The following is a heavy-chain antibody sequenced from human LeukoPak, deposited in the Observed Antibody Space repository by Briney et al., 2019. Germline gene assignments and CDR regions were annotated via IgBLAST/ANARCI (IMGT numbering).Heavy chain of an antibody. CDR2: IYSDDTT. CDR1: GFTVSSHY. V-gene: IGHV3-53*01. Sequence: GGSLRLACAASGFTVSSHYMSWVGQAPGKGLEWVSVIYSDDTTSYGDSVKGRFTISRDNSKNTLYLQMNSLRAEDTAVYYFARMSWLTLDYWGQGTLVTVSS. D-gene: IGHD5-12*01. J-gene: IGHJ4*02. CDR3: ARMSWLTLDY.